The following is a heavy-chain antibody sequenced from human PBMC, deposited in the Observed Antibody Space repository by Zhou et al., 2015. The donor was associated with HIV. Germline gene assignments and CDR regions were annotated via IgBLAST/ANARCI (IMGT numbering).Heavy chain of an antibody. V-gene: IGHV1-8*01. J-gene: IGHJ3*02. CDR2: MNPDSGNS. CDR1: GYTFTNYD. D-gene: IGHD2-2*01. CDR3: ARAITGAPAANYAIRPPDGFDI. Sequence: QIHLIQSGAEVKQPGASVRVSCAASGYTFTNYDINWVRLAPGQGPEWLGWMNPDSGNSGYGQNFQGRVTMTRDTSINTAYMELTWLTPDDTAVYYCARAITGAPAANYAIRPPDGFDIWGQGTSVTVSS.